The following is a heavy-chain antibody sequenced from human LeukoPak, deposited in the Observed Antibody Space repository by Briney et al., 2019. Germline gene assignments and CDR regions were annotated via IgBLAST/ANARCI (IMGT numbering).Heavy chain of an antibody. CDR3: ARDFFHGHCSGLTCFLLDS. CDR1: GYTFTSYG. J-gene: IGHJ4*02. Sequence: VASVKVSCKASGYTFTSYGITWVRQAPGQGLEWMGWISAYNGNTNYAQKFQGRLTMTTDTSTNTAYMELRSLRPDDTAVYYCARDFFHGHCSGLTCFLLDSWGQGSLVTVSS. D-gene: IGHD2-15*01. CDR2: ISAYNGNT. V-gene: IGHV1-18*01.